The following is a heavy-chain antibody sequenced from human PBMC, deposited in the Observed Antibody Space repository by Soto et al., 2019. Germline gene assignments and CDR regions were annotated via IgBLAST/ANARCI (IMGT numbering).Heavy chain of an antibody. Sequence: WASVKVSCKAYGGTFNSFGIKWVRQAPGQGLEWVGGIIPVFGTINYAQKFRGRVTITADASTSTSYMELSSLRSDDTAVYYCAIENWGPGGHYFDYWGQGTLVTVSS. CDR3: AIENWGPGGHYFDY. CDR1: GGTFNSFG. J-gene: IGHJ4*02. V-gene: IGHV1-69*13. D-gene: IGHD7-27*01. CDR2: IIPVFGTI.